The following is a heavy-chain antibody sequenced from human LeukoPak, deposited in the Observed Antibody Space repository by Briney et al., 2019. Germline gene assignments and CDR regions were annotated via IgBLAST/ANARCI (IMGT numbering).Heavy chain of an antibody. CDR1: GFTSSSYG. J-gene: IGHJ6*02. CDR2: ISYDGSNK. V-gene: IGHV3-30*18. CDR3: AKARSEGYCSSTGCPRDGMDV. Sequence: PGGSLRLSCAASGFTSSSYGMHWVRQAPGKGLEWVAVISYDGSNKYYADSVKGRFTISRDNSKNTLYLQMNSLRAEDTAVYYCAKARSEGYCSSTGCPRDGMDVWGQGTTVTVSS. D-gene: IGHD2-2*01.